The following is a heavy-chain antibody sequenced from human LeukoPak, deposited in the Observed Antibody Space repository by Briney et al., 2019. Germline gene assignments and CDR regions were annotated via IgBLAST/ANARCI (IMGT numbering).Heavy chain of an antibody. V-gene: IGHV1-18*01. D-gene: IGHD4-11*01. Sequence: ASVKVSCKASGYTFTSYGISWVRQAPGQGLEWMGWISAYNGNTNYAQKLQGRVTMTTDTSTSTAYMELRSLRSDDTAVYYCGATGDYSNYVPFDPWGQGTLVTVSS. CDR2: ISAYNGNT. J-gene: IGHJ5*02. CDR3: GATGDYSNYVPFDP. CDR1: GYTFTSYG.